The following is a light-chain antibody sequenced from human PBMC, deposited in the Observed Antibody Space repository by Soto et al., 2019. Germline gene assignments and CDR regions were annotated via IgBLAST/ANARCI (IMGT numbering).Light chain of an antibody. CDR3: QQRSNWPRYT. CDR2: DAS. CDR1: QSVSSY. Sequence: ELVLTQSPATLSLSPWERATLSCRASQSVSSYLARYQQKPGQAPRLLIYDASNRATGIPARFSGSGSGTDFALTISSLEPEDFAVYYCQQRSNWPRYTFGQGTKLEIK. V-gene: IGKV3-11*01. J-gene: IGKJ2*01.